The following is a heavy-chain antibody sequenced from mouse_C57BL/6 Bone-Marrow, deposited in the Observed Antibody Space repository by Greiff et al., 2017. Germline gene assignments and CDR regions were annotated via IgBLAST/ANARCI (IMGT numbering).Heavy chain of an antibody. CDR3: ARRNYYGSRGDAMDY. CDR1: GYAFSSSW. V-gene: IGHV1-82*01. D-gene: IGHD1-1*01. J-gene: IGHJ4*01. Sequence: QVQLQQSGPELVKPGASVTISCKASGYAFSSSWMNWVKQRPGKGLEWIGRIYPGDGATYYTGQFKGTATLTADKSSSTAYMQLSSLTSEDSAVYVCARRNYYGSRGDAMDYWGQGTSVTVSS. CDR2: IYPGDGAT.